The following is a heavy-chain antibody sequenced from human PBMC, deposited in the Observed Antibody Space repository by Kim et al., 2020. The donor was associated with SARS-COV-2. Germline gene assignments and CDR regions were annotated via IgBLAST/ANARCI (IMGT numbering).Heavy chain of an antibody. J-gene: IGHJ2*01. CDR3: ARVVSVLPGTYWYFDL. D-gene: IGHD2-15*01. CDR1: GFTVSSNY. V-gene: IGHV3-66*01. CDR2: IYSGGST. Sequence: GGSPRLSCAASGFTVSSNYMSWVRQAPGKGLEWVSVIYSGGSTYYADSVKGRFTISRDNSKNTLYLQMNSLRAEDTAVYYCARVVSVLPGTYWYFDLWGRGTLVTVSS.